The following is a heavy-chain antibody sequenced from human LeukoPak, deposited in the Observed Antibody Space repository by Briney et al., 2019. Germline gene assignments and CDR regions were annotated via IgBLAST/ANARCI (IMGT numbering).Heavy chain of an antibody. Sequence: RASVKVSCKASGYTFTGYYMHWVRQAPGQGLEWMGIINPSGGSTSYAQKFQGRVTMTRDTSTSTVYMELSSLRSEDTAVYYCARVAGGFWFDPWGQGTLVTVSS. CDR2: INPSGGST. V-gene: IGHV1-46*01. CDR1: GYTFTGYY. CDR3: ARVAGGFWFDP. J-gene: IGHJ5*02.